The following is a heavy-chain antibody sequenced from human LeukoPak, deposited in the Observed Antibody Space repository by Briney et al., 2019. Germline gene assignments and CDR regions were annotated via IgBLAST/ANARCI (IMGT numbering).Heavy chain of an antibody. CDR2: INAGNGNT. Sequence: ASVKVSCRASGYTFTSYAMHWVRQAPGQRLECMGCINAGNGNTTYSQTFQGRVTITSDTSASTAYMELSSLRSEDTAVYYCAREWHYYGSGDFDYWGQGTLVTVSS. CDR1: GYTFTSYA. J-gene: IGHJ4*02. D-gene: IGHD3-10*01. V-gene: IGHV1-3*01. CDR3: AREWHYYGSGDFDY.